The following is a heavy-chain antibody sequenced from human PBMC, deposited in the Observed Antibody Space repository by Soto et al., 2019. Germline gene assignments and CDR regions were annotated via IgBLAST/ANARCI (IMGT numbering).Heavy chain of an antibody. D-gene: IGHD4-17*01. V-gene: IGHV4-59*01. Sequence: PSETLSLTCAVSGDSITSNHWSWIRQPPGKRLEWIGYVYYSGTTNYNPSLKSRVTISVDLSKNQFSLRLSSVTTADTALYYCARTTAVPNTLRSRYFFDYWGQGTLVTVSS. CDR3: ARTTAVPNTLRSRYFFDY. CDR1: GDSITSNH. CDR2: VYYSGTT. J-gene: IGHJ4*02.